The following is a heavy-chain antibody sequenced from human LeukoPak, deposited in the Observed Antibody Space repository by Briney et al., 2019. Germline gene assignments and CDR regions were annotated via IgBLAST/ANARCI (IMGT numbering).Heavy chain of an antibody. Sequence: GGSLRLSCAASGFTFSSYAMHWVRQAPGKGLEWVAVISYDGSNKYYADSVKGRFTISRDNSKNTLYLQMNSLRAEDTAVYYRARDSISGDSRFDYWGQGTLVTVSS. CDR2: ISYDGSNK. V-gene: IGHV3-30-3*01. CDR1: GFTFSSYA. J-gene: IGHJ4*02. CDR3: ARDSISGDSRFDY. D-gene: IGHD4-17*01.